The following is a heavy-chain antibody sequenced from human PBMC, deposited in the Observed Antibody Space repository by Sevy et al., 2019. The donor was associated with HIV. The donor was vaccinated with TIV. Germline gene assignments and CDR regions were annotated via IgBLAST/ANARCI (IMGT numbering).Heavy chain of an antibody. J-gene: IGHJ3*02. CDR3: AREGGVATTGDHDAFDI. CDR2: IIPIFGTP. Sequence: ASVKVSCKASGDTFSPYGLSWVRQAPGQGLEWMGGIIPIFGTPNYAQKFQGRVTITADESASKAYMELISRRSEDTALYYCAREGGVATTGDHDAFDIWGHGTLVTVSS. CDR1: GDTFSPYG. D-gene: IGHD7-27*01. V-gene: IGHV1-69*13.